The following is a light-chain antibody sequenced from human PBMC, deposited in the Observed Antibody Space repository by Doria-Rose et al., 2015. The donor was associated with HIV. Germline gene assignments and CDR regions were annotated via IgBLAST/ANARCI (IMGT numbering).Light chain of an antibody. CDR3: HQWSSYPFT. CDR1: SSVSY. V-gene: IGKV3-11*01. J-gene: IGKJ1*01. CDR2: DTS. Sequence: DIVLSQSPAIMSASPGEKVTMTCSASSSVSYMHWYQQKSGTSPKRWIYDTSKLASGVPARFSGSGSGTSYSLTISSMEAEDAATYYCHQWSSYPFTFGSGTKLEIK.